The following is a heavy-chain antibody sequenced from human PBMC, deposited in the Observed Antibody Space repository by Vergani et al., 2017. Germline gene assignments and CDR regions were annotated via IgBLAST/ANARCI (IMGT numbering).Heavy chain of an antibody. CDR2: IQFDGSNQ. J-gene: IGHJ4*02. CDR1: GFTLSNYD. D-gene: IGHD3-16*01. V-gene: IGHV3-30*02. CDR3: AKHFRGWGIDY. Sequence: QVQLVESGGGVVQRGGSLRLSCATSGFTLSNYDMQWIRQGPGKGLEFVAFIQFDGSNQYYADSVKGRFTLSRDFSKNTLYLQMNSLGTDHTATYYCAKHFRGWGIDYWGQGTQVIVSS.